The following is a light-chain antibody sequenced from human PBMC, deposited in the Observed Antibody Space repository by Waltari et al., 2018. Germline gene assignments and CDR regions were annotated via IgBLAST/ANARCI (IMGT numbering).Light chain of an antibody. CDR2: GAS. CDR3: QQYYSSLPYT. CDR1: QGVLSSSNNKNY. V-gene: IGKV4-1*01. Sequence: DIVMTQTPDSLAVSLGEGATINCKSLQGVLSSSNNKNYLTWYQQKPGRPPKLLIYGASPRESGVPDRFSGSGSETDVTLTISSLQAEDVAVYYCQQYYSSLPYTFGQGTKLEIK. J-gene: IGKJ2*01.